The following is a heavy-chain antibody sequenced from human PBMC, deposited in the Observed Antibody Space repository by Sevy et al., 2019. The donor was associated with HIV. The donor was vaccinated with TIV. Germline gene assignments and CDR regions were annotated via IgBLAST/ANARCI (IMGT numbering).Heavy chain of an antibody. CDR2: ISDSAYNT. CDR1: GFTFSNYA. J-gene: IGHJ4*02. V-gene: IGHV3-23*01. CDR3: TKDEAYTVATFYYFDY. D-gene: IGHD5-12*01. Sequence: GGSLRLSCVASGFTFSNYAMSWVRQAPGKGLEWVSGISDSAYNTYYADSVKGRFTISRDNSKNSLYLQMNSLRAEDTAVYYCTKDEAYTVATFYYFDYWGQGTLVTVSS.